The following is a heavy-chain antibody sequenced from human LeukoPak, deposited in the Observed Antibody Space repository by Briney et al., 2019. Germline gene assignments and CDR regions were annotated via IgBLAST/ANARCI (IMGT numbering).Heavy chain of an antibody. CDR3: ARDSGSSAVAGILNWFDP. Sequence: GGSLRLSCAASGFTFSDYYMSWIRQAPVKGLEWVSYISSSGSTIYYADSVKGRFTISRDNAKNSLYLQMNSLRAEDTAVYYCARDSGSSAVAGILNWFDPWGQGTLVTVSS. CDR1: GFTFSDYY. V-gene: IGHV3-11*01. J-gene: IGHJ5*02. CDR2: ISSSGSTI. D-gene: IGHD6-19*01.